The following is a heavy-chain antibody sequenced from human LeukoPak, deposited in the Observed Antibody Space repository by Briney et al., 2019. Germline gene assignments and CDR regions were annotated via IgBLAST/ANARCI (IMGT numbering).Heavy chain of an antibody. CDR3: AKDLRGEYDFWSRYYYYYGMDV. CDR1: GFTFSSYA. J-gene: IGHJ6*02. D-gene: IGHD3-3*01. Sequence: AGGSLRLSCAASGFTFSSYAMSWVRQAPGKGLEWVSAISGSGGSTYYADSVKGRFTISRDNSKNTLYLQMNSLRAEDTAVYYCAKDLRGEYDFWSRYYYYYGMDVWGQGTTVTVSS. CDR2: ISGSGGST. V-gene: IGHV3-23*01.